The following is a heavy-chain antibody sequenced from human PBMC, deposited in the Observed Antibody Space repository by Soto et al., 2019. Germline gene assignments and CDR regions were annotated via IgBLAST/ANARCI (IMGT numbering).Heavy chain of an antibody. CDR1: GYTFTSYG. Sequence: QVQLVQSGAEVKKPGASVKVSCKASGYTFTSYGISWVRQAPGQGLEWMGWISAYNGNTNYAQKIQGRVTMTTDTSTSTAYMERRRPRSDDTAVYYCARDFGRGSDIVVVPAAFDYWGQGTLVTVSS. V-gene: IGHV1-18*01. CDR3: ARDFGRGSDIVVVPAAFDY. CDR2: ISAYNGNT. D-gene: IGHD2-2*01. J-gene: IGHJ4*02.